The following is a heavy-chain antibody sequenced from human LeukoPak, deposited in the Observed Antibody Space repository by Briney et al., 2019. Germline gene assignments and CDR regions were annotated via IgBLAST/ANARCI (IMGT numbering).Heavy chain of an antibody. V-gene: IGHV3-9*01. D-gene: IGHD2-2*01. CDR2: ISWNSASI. CDR3: AKDATDIVVVPAAIGGYYYYYMDV. Sequence: GGSLRLSCAASGFTFDDYAMHWVRQAPGKGLEWVSGISWNSASIGYADSVKGRFTISRDNAKNSLYLQMNSLRAEDTALYYCAKDATDIVVVPAAIGGYYYYYMDVWGKGTTVTVSS. CDR1: GFTFDDYA. J-gene: IGHJ6*03.